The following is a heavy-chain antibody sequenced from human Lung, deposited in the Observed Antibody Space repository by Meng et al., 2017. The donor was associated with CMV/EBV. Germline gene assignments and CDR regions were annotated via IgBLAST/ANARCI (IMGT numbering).Heavy chain of an antibody. Sequence: SXTXSLXCIVSGGSIISSSYYWGWIRQPPGKGLEWIGSIYYSGTTYYNPSLKSRITISVDTSKNQFSLKLSSVTAAGTAVYYCARDLGGNFYFFGYWGQGTLVTVSS. J-gene: IGHJ4*02. CDR2: IYYSGTT. V-gene: IGHV4-39*07. CDR1: GGSIISSSYY. CDR3: ARDLGGNFYFFGY. D-gene: IGHD2/OR15-2a*01.